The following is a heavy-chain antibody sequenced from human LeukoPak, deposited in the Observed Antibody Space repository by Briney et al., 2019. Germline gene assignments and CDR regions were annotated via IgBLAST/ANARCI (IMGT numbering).Heavy chain of an antibody. CDR3: ARMTYYYDTTYYYISFFDY. J-gene: IGHJ4*02. V-gene: IGHV3-48*04. D-gene: IGHD3-22*01. Sequence: GGTLRLSCAASGFTFTSFGMSWVRQAPGKGLEWVAYISSSGSTIYYADSVKGRFTISRDDAKNSLYLQMNSLRTEDTAVYYCARMTYYYDTTYYYISFFDYWGQGTLVSVSS. CDR1: GFTFTSFG. CDR2: ISSSGSTI.